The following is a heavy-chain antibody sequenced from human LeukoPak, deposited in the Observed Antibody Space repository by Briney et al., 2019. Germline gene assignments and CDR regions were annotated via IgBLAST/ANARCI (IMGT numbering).Heavy chain of an antibody. Sequence: GASVKVSCKASGGTFSSYSISWVRQAPGQGLEWMGRIIPIFGTATYAQKFQGRVTITTADSTSTASMELSSLRSEDTAAFYCSRESEASDVCGGDCYALDYWGQGTLVTVSS. CDR2: IIPIFGTA. D-gene: IGHD2-21*02. V-gene: IGHV1-69*05. J-gene: IGHJ4*02. CDR1: GGTFSSYS. CDR3: SRESEASDVCGGDCYALDY.